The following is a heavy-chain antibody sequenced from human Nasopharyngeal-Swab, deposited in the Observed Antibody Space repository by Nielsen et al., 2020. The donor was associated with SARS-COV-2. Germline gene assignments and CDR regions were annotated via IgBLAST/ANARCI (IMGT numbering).Heavy chain of an antibody. CDR3: SRQGVFVPAYFHKYYMEV. V-gene: IGHV3-7*03. CDR1: GFSFSTYW. D-gene: IGHD3-16*02. Sequence: GGSLRLSCAASGFSFSTYWMTWVRQAPGKGLEWVANIKQDGSEKYYVDSVKGRFTVSRDNPKNLLYLQVNSLRAEDTAVYYCSRQGVFVPAYFHKYYMEVWGKGTTVTVSS. CDR2: IKQDGSEK. J-gene: IGHJ6*03.